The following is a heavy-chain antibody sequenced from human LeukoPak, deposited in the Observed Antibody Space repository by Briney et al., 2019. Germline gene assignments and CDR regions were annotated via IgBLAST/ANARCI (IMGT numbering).Heavy chain of an antibody. J-gene: IGHJ3*02. CDR1: GFAFSLYT. Sequence: GGSLRLSCAASGFAFSLYTMNWVRQAPGKGLEWLSYISGGVSGGGKSIYYAASVRGRFTISRDNSKNTLYLQMNSLRAEDTAVYYCAKQGSDSYSSSWSDAFDIWGQGTMVTVSS. D-gene: IGHD6-13*01. CDR3: AKQGSDSYSSSWSDAFDI. V-gene: IGHV3-48*01. CDR2: ISGGVSGGGKSI.